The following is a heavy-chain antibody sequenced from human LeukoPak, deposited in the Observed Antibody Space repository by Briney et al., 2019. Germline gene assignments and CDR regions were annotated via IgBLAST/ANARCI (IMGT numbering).Heavy chain of an antibody. D-gene: IGHD1-26*01. CDR1: GFTFSNVW. J-gene: IGHJ5*02. CDR3: ATLNWDDGEVSGFDH. V-gene: IGHV3-7*01. CDR2: IKKDETEI. Sequence: GGSLRLSCAASGFTFSNVWMSWVRQAPGKGLEWVANIKKDETEIYYADSVKGRFTISRDNAMRSLYLQMNVLRAADTAVYYCATLNWDDGEVSGFDHWGRGSMVTVSS.